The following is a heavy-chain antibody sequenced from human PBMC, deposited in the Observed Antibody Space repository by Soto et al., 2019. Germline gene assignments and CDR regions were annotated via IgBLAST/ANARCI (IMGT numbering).Heavy chain of an antibody. V-gene: IGHV3-21*01. Sequence: GGSLRLSCAASGFTFSSYSMNWVRQAPGKGLEWVSSISSSSSYIYYADSVKGRFTISRDNAKNSLYLQMNSLRAEDTAVYYCARDQPAAAGTFWFDPWGQGTMVTVYS. CDR3: ARDQPAAAGTFWFDP. CDR2: ISSSSSYI. D-gene: IGHD6-13*01. CDR1: GFTFSSYS. J-gene: IGHJ5*02.